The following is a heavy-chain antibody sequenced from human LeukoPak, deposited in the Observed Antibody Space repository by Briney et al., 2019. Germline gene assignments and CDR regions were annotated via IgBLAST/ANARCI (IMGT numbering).Heavy chain of an antibody. V-gene: IGHV1-3*03. J-gene: IGHJ4*02. D-gene: IGHD5-18*01. CDR3: ARDLSGVAGCTYGRGIDY. CDR2: INAGNGNT. CDR1: GYTFTSYV. Sequence: ASVKVSCKASGYTFTSYVMHWVRQAPGQRLEWMGWINAGNGNTKYSQEFQGRVTITRDTSASTAYMELSSLRSEDTAVYYCARDLSGVAGCTYGRGIDYWGQGTLVTVSS.